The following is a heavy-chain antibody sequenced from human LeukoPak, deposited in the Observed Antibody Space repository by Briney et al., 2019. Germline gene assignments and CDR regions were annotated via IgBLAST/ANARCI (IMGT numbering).Heavy chain of an antibody. V-gene: IGHV4-39*01. CDR1: GGSISSSSYY. CDR3: ARNDYCSSTSCYDPIGDFDY. D-gene: IGHD2-2*01. Sequence: SETLSLTCTVSGGSISSSSYYWGWIRQPRGKGLEWIGSIYYSGSTYYNPSLKSRVTISVDTSKNQFSLKLSSVTAADTAVYYCARNDYCSSTSCYDPIGDFDYWGQGTLVTVSS. CDR2: IYYSGST. J-gene: IGHJ4*02.